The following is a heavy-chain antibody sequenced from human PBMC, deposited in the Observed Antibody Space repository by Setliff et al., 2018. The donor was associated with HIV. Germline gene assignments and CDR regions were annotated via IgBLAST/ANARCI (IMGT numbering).Heavy chain of an antibody. V-gene: IGHV4-61*09. CDR1: GDSITSGGYF. CDR2: IYTKGST. CDR3: ATYAARESNSFDP. J-gene: IGHJ5*02. Sequence: SETLSLTCTVSGDSITSGGYFWSWIRQSPGRGLEWIGHIYTKGSTNYNPSLKSRVAISIDTSKSHFSLNLSSVTAAETTVYYCATYAARESNSFDPWGQGILVTV. D-gene: IGHD3-10*01.